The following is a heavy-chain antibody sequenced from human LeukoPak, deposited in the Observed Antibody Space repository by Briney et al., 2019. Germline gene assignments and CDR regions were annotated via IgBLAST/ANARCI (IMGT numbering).Heavy chain of an antibody. Sequence: PGGSLRLSCAASGFTFDDYTIHWDRQAPGKGLEWVSLISWDGGGTYYADSVKGRFTISRDNSKNSLYLQMNSLRTEDTALYYCVKAMFGGVIVSAFDIWGQGTMVTVSS. D-gene: IGHD3-16*02. CDR1: GFTFDDYT. CDR3: VKAMFGGVIVSAFDI. CDR2: ISWDGGGT. V-gene: IGHV3-43*01. J-gene: IGHJ3*02.